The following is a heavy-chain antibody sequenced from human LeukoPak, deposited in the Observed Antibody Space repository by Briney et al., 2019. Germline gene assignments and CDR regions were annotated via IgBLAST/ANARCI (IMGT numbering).Heavy chain of an antibody. V-gene: IGHV3-7*04. Sequence: GGSLRLSCAASGFTFDSYWMTWVRQAPGKGLEWVANIRDDGGHKGYIDSVKGRFTISRDNAKNSLYLQMNSLRAEDTAVYYCARGYSPVPYFDYWGQGTLVTVSS. CDR2: IRDDGGHK. CDR1: GFTFDSYW. D-gene: IGHD5-18*01. CDR3: ARGYSPVPYFDY. J-gene: IGHJ4*02.